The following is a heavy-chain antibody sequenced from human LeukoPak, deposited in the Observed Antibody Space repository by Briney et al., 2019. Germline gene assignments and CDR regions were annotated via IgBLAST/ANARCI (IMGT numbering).Heavy chain of an antibody. CDR2: INGAGSST. D-gene: IGHD2-2*01. Sequence: GGSLRLSCEASGFTFGNYWMHWVRQGPGKGLVWVSRINGAGSSTSYADSVKGRFTISRDNAKNTLFLQMNSLRADDTAVYYCARDYMYQADLWGQGTLVTVSS. V-gene: IGHV3-74*01. CDR1: GFTFGNYW. CDR3: ARDYMYQADL. J-gene: IGHJ5*02.